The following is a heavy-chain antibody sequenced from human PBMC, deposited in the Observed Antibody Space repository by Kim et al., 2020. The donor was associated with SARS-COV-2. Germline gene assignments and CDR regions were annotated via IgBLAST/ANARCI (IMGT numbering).Heavy chain of an antibody. CDR3: ARFGGTGRSVYFDP. Sequence: AASVKGRFSISRDNPKNSLYLQMNSLRAEDTAVYYCARFGGTGRSVYFDPWGQGTLVTVSS. D-gene: IGHD3-10*01. V-gene: IGHV3-53*01. J-gene: IGHJ5*02.